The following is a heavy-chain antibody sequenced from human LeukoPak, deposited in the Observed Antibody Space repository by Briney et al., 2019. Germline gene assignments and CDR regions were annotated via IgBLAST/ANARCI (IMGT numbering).Heavy chain of an antibody. Sequence: SVKVSFKASGYTFTGYYMHWVRQAPGQGLEWMGGIIPIFGTANYAQKFQGRVTITADESTSTAYMELSSLRSEDTAVYYCAREYPTTLGTYYYYGMDVWGQGTTVTVSS. V-gene: IGHV1-69*13. CDR2: IIPIFGTA. CDR1: GYTFTGYY. D-gene: IGHD1-1*01. CDR3: AREYPTTLGTYYYYGMDV. J-gene: IGHJ6*02.